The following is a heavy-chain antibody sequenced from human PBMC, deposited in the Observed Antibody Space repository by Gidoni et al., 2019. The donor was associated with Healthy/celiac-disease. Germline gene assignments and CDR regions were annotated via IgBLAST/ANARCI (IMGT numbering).Heavy chain of an antibody. D-gene: IGHD1-26*01. J-gene: IGHJ3*02. CDR1: GFTFSSYW. CDR3: ARDAEWADAFDI. V-gene: IGHV3-7*01. Sequence: EVQLVESGGGLVQPGGSLRLSCAASGFTFSSYWMSWVRQAPGKGREWVANRKQDGSEKYYVDSVKCRFTISRDNAKNSLYLQMNSLRAEDTAVYYCARDAEWADAFDIWGQGTMVTVSS. CDR2: RKQDGSEK.